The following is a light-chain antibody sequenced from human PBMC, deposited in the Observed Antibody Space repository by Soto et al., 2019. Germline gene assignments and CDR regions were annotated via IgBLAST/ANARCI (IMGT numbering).Light chain of an antibody. CDR1: SSDVGSYNF. CDR2: EVS. V-gene: IGLV2-14*01. J-gene: IGLJ1*01. CDR3: SSYTTSSNYV. Sequence: QSALSHPASVSGSPGQSITISCTGTSSDVGSYNFVSWYQQLPGKAPKLMIYEVSNRPSGVSNRFSGSKYGNTASLTISGLQAEDEADYYCSSYTTSSNYVFGSGTKVTVL.